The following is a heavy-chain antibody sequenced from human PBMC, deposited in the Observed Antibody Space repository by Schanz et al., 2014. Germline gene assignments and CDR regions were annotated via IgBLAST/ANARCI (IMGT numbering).Heavy chain of an antibody. CDR1: GFRFDDYA. CDR3: ARDTAQSCIGPSCFEYFQH. J-gene: IGHJ1*01. Sequence: EVQLVESGGGLVQPGRSLRLSCVASGFRFDDYAMHWVRQAPGKGLEWVSGMSWNAGSLGYGDSVKGRFTISRDNAKNSLYLQMNSLRAENTALYDCARDTAQSCIGPSCFEYFQHWGQGALVTVSS. V-gene: IGHV3-9*01. CDR2: MSWNAGSL. D-gene: IGHD2-2*01.